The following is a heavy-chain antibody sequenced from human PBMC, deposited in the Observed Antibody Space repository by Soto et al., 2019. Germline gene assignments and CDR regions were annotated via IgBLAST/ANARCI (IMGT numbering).Heavy chain of an antibody. J-gene: IGHJ4*02. CDR2: IYYSGST. CDR1: GGSIRSSSYY. D-gene: IGHD4-17*01. CDR3: ARSYGTTVVNLD. Sequence: QLQLQESGPGLVKPSETLSLTCTDSGGSIRSSSYYWGWIRQPPGKGLEWIGSIYYSGSTYYNPSLKSRVTISVDPSKTQLSLKLSSVTAADTAAYYWARSYGTTVVNLDWGQGTLVSVSS. V-gene: IGHV4-39*01.